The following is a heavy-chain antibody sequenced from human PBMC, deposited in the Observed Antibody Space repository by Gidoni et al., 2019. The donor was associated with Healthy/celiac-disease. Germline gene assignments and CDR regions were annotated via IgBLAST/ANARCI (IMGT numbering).Heavy chain of an antibody. J-gene: IGHJ4*02. CDR1: GGSISSSSYY. Sequence: QLQLQASGPGLVQPSETLSLTCTVPGGSISSSSYYWGWIRQPPGKGLEWIGSIYYSGSTYYNPSLKSRVTISVDTSKNQFSLKLSSVTAADTAVYYCARRSGDYGDYNFDYWGQGTLVTVSS. V-gene: IGHV4-39*01. CDR3: ARRSGDYGDYNFDY. CDR2: IYYSGST. D-gene: IGHD4-17*01.